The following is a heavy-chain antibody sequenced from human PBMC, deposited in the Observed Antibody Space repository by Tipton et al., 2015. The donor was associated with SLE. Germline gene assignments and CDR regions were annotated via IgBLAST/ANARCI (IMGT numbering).Heavy chain of an antibody. V-gene: IGHV4-4*07. J-gene: IGHJ4*02. CDR1: DGSISDYY. CDR3: AREAYTGSRFDY. Sequence: TLSLTCTVSDGSISDYYWTWIRQPAGEGLEWIGRMYASGSTNYNPSLGSRAAMSVDASKSHFSLKLTSVTAADTAVYYCAREAYTGSRFDYWGQGTPVTVSS. CDR2: MYASGST. D-gene: IGHD1-26*01.